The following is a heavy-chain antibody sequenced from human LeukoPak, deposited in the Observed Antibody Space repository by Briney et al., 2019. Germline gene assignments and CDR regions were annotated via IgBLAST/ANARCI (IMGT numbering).Heavy chain of an antibody. Sequence: PGGSLRLSCTASGFTVSNNYMNWVRQAPGKGLKWVALIYSGGTTNYADSVKGRFTISRDNSKNTLYLQMTNVRAEDTAVYYCARDPPGIAASVSGGWGQGTLVTVSS. CDR3: ARDPPGIAASVSGG. J-gene: IGHJ4*02. CDR2: IYSGGTT. CDR1: GFTVSNNY. D-gene: IGHD6-13*01. V-gene: IGHV3-53*01.